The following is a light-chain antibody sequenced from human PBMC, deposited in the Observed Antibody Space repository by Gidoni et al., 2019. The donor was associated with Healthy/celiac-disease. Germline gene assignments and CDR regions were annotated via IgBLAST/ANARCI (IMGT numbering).Light chain of an antibody. CDR1: HILVTSDRSSF. Sequence: VVMTPSPLPLLVTLEQPASISCSSSHILVTSDRSSFLNWFHQRPGQSPKLLIYKVSTRESGVPDRFSGSGSGTDFTLKISRVEAEDVGIYYCMQGKHWPCSFGQGTRLEIK. CDR2: KVS. V-gene: IGKV2-30*01. CDR3: MQGKHWPCS. J-gene: IGKJ2*04.